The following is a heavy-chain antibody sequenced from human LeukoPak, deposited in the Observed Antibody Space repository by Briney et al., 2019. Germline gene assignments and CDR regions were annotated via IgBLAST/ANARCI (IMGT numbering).Heavy chain of an antibody. CDR1: GFTLSSYG. J-gene: IGHJ4*02. D-gene: IGHD3-3*01. Sequence: PGGFLRLSCAASGFTLSSYGMHWVRQAPGKGLERVAFIRYDGSNKYYADSVKGRFTISRDNSKNTLYLQMNSLRAEDTAVYYCANVGYGYDFWSGYYNEGDFDYWGQGTLVTVSS. CDR2: IRYDGSNK. CDR3: ANVGYGYDFWSGYYNEGDFDY. V-gene: IGHV3-30*02.